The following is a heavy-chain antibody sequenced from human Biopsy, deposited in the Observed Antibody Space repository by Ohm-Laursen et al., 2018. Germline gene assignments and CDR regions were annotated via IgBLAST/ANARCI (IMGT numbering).Heavy chain of an antibody. V-gene: IGHV4-59*01. CDR3: ARVGVGAPSIDYFDS. CDR2: IYYSGST. CDR1: GGSIYNFF. Sequence: GTLSLTCTVSGGSIYNFFWSWIRQPPGKGLEWIGYIYYSGSTNYNPSLKSRVTISVDRSKNHFSLELSSVAAADTAVYYCARVGVGAPSIDYFDSWGQGALVTVSS. D-gene: IGHD1-26*01. J-gene: IGHJ4*02.